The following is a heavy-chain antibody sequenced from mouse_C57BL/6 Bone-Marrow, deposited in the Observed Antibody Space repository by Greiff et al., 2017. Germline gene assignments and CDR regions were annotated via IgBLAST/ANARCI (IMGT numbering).Heavy chain of an antibody. CDR1: GYTFTSYW. D-gene: IGHD1-1*01. V-gene: IGHV1-69*01. CDR2: IDPSDSYT. CDR3: ARDYYGSSGAMDY. J-gene: IGHJ4*01. Sequence: VQLQQPGAELVMPGASVKLSCKASGYTFTSYWMHWVKQRPGQGLEWIGEIDPSDSYTNYNQKFKGKSTLTVDKSSSTAYIQLISLTSEDSAVYYCARDYYGSSGAMDYWGQGTSVTVSS.